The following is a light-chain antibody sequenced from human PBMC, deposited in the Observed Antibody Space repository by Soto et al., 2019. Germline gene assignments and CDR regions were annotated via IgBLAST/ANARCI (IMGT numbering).Light chain of an antibody. Sequence: QSVLTQPPSASGSPGQSVTISCTGTSSDVGRYIYVSWFQQHPGKAPKLMIYEVTKRPSGVPDRFSGSKSGNTASLTVSGLQAEDEADYYCSSYAGSNNWVFGGGTQLTVL. V-gene: IGLV2-8*01. CDR1: SSDVGRYIY. J-gene: IGLJ3*02. CDR2: EVT. CDR3: SSYAGSNNWV.